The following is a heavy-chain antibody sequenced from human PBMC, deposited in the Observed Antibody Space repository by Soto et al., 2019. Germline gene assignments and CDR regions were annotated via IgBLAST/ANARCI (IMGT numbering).Heavy chain of an antibody. CDR1: GDSITTNKW. CDR3: ARDVAVPGESDRFDQ. Sequence: SETLSLTCAVSGDSITTNKWWSWVRQPPGKGLEWIGEVYHTVLTNYNSSLKSRVTMSVDTSKNQFSLKLTSVTAADTAMYYCARDVAVPGESDRFDQWGPGPLVTVSS. CDR2: VYHTVLT. D-gene: IGHD6-19*01. J-gene: IGHJ4*02. V-gene: IGHV4-4*02.